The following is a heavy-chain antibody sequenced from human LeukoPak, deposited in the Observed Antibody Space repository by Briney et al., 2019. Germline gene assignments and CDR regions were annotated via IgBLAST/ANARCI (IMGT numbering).Heavy chain of an antibody. CDR3: ARDRTWRYYDSSGYYPDAFDI. CDR2: ISSSSSTI. Sequence: PGGSLRLSCAASGFTFSSYSMNWVRQAPGKGLEWVSYISSSSSTIYYADSVKGRFTISRDNAKNSLYLQMNSLRAEDTAVYYCARDRTWRYYDSSGYYPDAFDIWGQGTMVTVSS. CDR1: GFTFSSYS. D-gene: IGHD3-22*01. J-gene: IGHJ3*02. V-gene: IGHV3-48*04.